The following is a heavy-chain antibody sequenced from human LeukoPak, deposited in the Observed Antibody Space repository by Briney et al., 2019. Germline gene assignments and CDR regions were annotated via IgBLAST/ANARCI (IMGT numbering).Heavy chain of an antibody. D-gene: IGHD2-21*02. V-gene: IGHV4-4*02. CDR3: ARVWAVVVTAIHAFDI. CDR2: INHSGST. CDR1: GFSFTKAW. Sequence: GSLRLSCAASGFSFTKAWMSWGRQPPGKGLEWIGEINHSGSTNYNPSLKSRVTISVDTSKNQFSLKLSSVTAADTAVYYCARVWAVVVTAIHAFDIWGQGTMVTVSS. J-gene: IGHJ3*02.